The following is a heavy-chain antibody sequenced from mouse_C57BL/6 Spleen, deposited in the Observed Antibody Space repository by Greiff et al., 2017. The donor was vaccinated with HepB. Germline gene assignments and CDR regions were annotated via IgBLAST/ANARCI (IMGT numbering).Heavy chain of an antibody. CDR1: GYTFTTYP. CDR2: FHPYNDDT. D-gene: IGHD2-4*01. V-gene: IGHV1-47*01. Sequence: VKLMESGAELVKPGASVKMSCKASGYTFTTYPIEWMKQNHGKSLEWIGNFHPYNDDTKYNEKFKGKATLTVEKSSSTVYLELSRLTSDDSAVYYCARREGLDDYEVAYWGQGTSVTVSS. J-gene: IGHJ4*01. CDR3: ARREGLDDYEVAY.